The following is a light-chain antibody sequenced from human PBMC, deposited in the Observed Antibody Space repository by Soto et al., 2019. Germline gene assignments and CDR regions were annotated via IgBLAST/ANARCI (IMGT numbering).Light chain of an antibody. CDR2: AAA. Sequence: DIQMTQSPSSLSASIGDTITISCRASQNIERYLNWYQKKEGRAPQLLMFAAANLESGVPSRFSGSGSGTDFTLTISCLQSEDFATYYCQQYYSYPITFGQGTRLEIK. CDR3: QQYYSYPIT. V-gene: IGKV1-39*01. CDR1: QNIERY. J-gene: IGKJ5*01.